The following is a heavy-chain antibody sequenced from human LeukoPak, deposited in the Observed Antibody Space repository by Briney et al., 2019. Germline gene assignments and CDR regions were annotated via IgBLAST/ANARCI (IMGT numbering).Heavy chain of an antibody. CDR3: ARRGYEFSDLDN. CDR2: INPINGDT. J-gene: IGHJ4*02. CDR1: GYTFTGYY. V-gene: IGHV1-2*02. Sequence: GASGRVSCKASGYTFTGYYMHWVRQAPGQGLEWMGWINPINGDTNCAKKFQGRVAMTRDTSMNTVYMELSSLRSDDTAVYYCARRGYEFSDLDNWGQGTLVTV. D-gene: IGHD3/OR15-3a*01.